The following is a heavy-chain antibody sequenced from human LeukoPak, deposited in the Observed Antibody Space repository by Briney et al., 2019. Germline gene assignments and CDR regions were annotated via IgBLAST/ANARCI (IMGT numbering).Heavy chain of an antibody. CDR3: AKDVNVVVIATFDY. D-gene: IGHD2-21*01. Sequence: PGGSLRLSCAASGFTFSNYAMSWVRQAPGKGLEWVSAISGSGGSTYYADSVKGRFTISRDNSKNTLYLQMNSLRAEDTAVYYCAKDVNVVVIATFDYWGQGTLVTVSS. CDR2: ISGSGGST. J-gene: IGHJ4*02. V-gene: IGHV3-23*01. CDR1: GFTFSNYA.